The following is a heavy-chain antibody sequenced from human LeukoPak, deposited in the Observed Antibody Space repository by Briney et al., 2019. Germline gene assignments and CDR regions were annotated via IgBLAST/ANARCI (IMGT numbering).Heavy chain of an antibody. V-gene: IGHV4-59*11. CDR2: IYYSGTT. CDR3: VRHTTSGWYQVVY. J-gene: IGHJ4*02. Sequence: SETLSLTCSVSAGSISSHYWSWIRQPPGKGLEWIGYIYYSGTTNYNPSLKSRVTISVDASKNQFSLKLTSVTAADTAVYYCVRHTTSGWYQVVYWGQGTLVTVSS. D-gene: IGHD6-19*01. CDR1: AGSISSHY.